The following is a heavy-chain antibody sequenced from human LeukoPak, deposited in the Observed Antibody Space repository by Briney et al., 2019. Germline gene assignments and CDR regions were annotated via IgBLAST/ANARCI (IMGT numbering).Heavy chain of an antibody. Sequence: SETLSLTCTVSGVSISSYYWSWIRQPPGKGLEWIGSIYDSGSTYYNPSLKSRVTISVDTSKNQFSLKLSSVTAADTAVYYCARSRVPAAKSRRWFDPWGQGTLVTVSS. D-gene: IGHD2-2*01. CDR2: IYDSGST. V-gene: IGHV4-59*05. CDR3: ARSRVPAAKSRRWFDP. CDR1: GVSISSYY. J-gene: IGHJ5*02.